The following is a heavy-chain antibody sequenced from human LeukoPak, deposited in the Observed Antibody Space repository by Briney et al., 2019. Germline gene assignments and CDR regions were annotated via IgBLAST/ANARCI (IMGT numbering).Heavy chain of an antibody. Sequence: GGSLRLSCAASGLAVSSNYMSWVRQAPGKGLEWVSVMYRSDATYYADSVKGRFTMSRDSSKNTVYLQMSSLRSEDTAVYYCARDLPDQGAYWGQGTLVIVSS. CDR1: GLAVSSNY. CDR2: MYRSDAT. V-gene: IGHV3-53*01. D-gene: IGHD1-14*01. CDR3: ARDLPDQGAY. J-gene: IGHJ4*02.